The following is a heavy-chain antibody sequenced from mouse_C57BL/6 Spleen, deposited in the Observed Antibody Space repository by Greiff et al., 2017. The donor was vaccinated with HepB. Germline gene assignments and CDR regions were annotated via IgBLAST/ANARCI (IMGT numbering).Heavy chain of an antibody. CDR3: ARGGGLRRGYFDV. J-gene: IGHJ1*03. Sequence: VQLQQPGAELVRPGSSVKLSCKASGYTFTSYWMHWVKQRPIQGLEWIGNIDPSDSETHYNQKFKDKATLTVDKSSSTAYMQLSSLTSEYSAVYYCARGGGLRRGYFDVWGTGTTVTVSS. D-gene: IGHD2-2*01. V-gene: IGHV1-52*01. CDR1: GYTFTSYW. CDR2: IDPSDSET.